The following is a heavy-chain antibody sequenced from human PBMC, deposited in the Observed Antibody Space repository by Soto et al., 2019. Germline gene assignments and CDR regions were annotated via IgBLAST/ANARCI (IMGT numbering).Heavy chain of an antibody. CDR1: GLSLSTSGVG. V-gene: IGHV2-5*01. J-gene: IGHJ5*02. CDR2: IFWNDDK. CDR3: AHRRGATATGGAFDP. Sequence: SGPTLVNPTQTLTLTCSFSGLSLSTSGVGVGWIRQPPGKALEWLAVIFWNDDKRYSPSLKSRLTITKDSSKNQVVLTMTNLDPVDTATCYCAHRRGATATGGAFDPWGQGTLVTVSS. D-gene: IGHD4-17*01.